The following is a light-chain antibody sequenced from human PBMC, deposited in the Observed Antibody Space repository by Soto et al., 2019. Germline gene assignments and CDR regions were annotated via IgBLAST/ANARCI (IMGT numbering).Light chain of an antibody. CDR1: QSVLYSSNNKNY. J-gene: IGKJ5*01. CDR3: QQYYSTLIT. CDR2: WAS. Sequence: DIVMTQSPDSLAVSLGERATINCKSSQSVLYSSNNKNYLAWYQQKPGQPPKLLIYWASTRESGVPDRFSGRGPGTDVTLTISSLQAEDVAVYYCQQYYSTLITFGQGTRLEIK. V-gene: IGKV4-1*01.